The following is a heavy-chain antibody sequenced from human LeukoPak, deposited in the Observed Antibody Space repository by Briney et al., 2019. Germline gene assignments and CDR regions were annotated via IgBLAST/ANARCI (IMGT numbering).Heavy chain of an antibody. CDR3: ARDKFLEWLGDAFDI. CDR2: ISSSGSTI. D-gene: IGHD3-3*01. J-gene: IGHJ3*02. V-gene: IGHV3-11*01. Sequence: GGSLRLSCAASGFTFSDYYMSWIRQAPGKGLEWVSYISSSGSTIYYADSVKGRFTISRDNAKNSLYPQMNSLRAEDTAVYYCARDKFLEWLGDAFDIWGQGTMVTVSS. CDR1: GFTFSDYY.